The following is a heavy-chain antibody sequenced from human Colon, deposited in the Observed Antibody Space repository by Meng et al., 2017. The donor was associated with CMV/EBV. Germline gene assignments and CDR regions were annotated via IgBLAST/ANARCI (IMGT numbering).Heavy chain of an antibody. CDR3: ARGRCSSTSCYGGNYYYGMDV. D-gene: IGHD2-2*01. CDR1: GYSFSSGYY. CDR2: IYHSGYT. J-gene: IGHJ6*02. Sequence: SETLSLTCTISGYSFSSGYYWGWIRQPPGKGLEWIGSIYHSGYTYYNPSLKSRVTISVDTSKNQFSLKLSSVTAADTAVYYCARGRCSSTSCYGGNYYYGMDVWGQGTTVTVSS. V-gene: IGHV4-38-2*02.